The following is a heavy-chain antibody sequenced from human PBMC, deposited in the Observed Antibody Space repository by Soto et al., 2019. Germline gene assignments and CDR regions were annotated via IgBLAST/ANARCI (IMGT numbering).Heavy chain of an antibody. CDR1: GYTFTSYG. J-gene: IGHJ4*02. CDR3: ARNHDLGY. Sequence: ASVKVSCKASGYTFTSYGISWVRQAPGQGLEWMGIINANNGNTNYAQKFQGRVTMTRDTSTSTVYMELSSLRSEDTAVYYCARNHDLGYWGQGTLVTVSS. V-gene: IGHV1-18*01. D-gene: IGHD1-1*01. CDR2: INANNGNT.